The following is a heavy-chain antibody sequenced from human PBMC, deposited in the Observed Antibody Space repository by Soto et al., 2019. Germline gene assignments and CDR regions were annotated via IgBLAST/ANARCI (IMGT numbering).Heavy chain of an antibody. CDR3: ARIRAADGYYYGMKR. CDR2: ICHSGST. V-gene: IGHV4-4*02. CDR1: VGSISSSNW. Sequence: WETLSLTCAFSVGSISSSNWWRWVRQPPGKGLEWIGEICHSGSTNYNPSLKSRVTISVDKSKNQFSLKLSSVTAADTAVYYCARIRAADGYYYGMKRWGEGTPVSVSS. D-gene: IGHD6-13*01. J-gene: IGHJ6*01.